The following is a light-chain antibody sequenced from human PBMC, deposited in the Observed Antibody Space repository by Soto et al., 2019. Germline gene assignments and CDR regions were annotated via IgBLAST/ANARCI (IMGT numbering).Light chain of an antibody. J-gene: IGKJ4*01. V-gene: IGKV1-33*01. CDR1: QDISNY. CDR2: DAS. CDR3: QQLNSYPLT. Sequence: DIQMTQSPSSLSASVGDRVTITCQASQDISNYLNWYQQKPGKAPKLLIYDASNLETGVPSRFSGSGSGTDFTFTISSLQPEDSATYYCQQLNSYPLTFGGGTKVDI.